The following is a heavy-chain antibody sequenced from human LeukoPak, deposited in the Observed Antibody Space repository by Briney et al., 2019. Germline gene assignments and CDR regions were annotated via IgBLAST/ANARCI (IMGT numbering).Heavy chain of an antibody. CDR3: ARVPRGSSGWYFDY. CDR1: GFTFDDYA. D-gene: IGHD6-19*01. V-gene: IGHV3-9*01. J-gene: IGHJ4*02. Sequence: GGSLRLSCAASGFTFDDYAMHWVRQAPGKGLEWVSGISWNSGSIGYADSVKGRFTISRDNSKNTLYLQMNSLRAEDTAVYYCARVPRGSSGWYFDYWGQGTLVTVSS. CDR2: ISWNSGSI.